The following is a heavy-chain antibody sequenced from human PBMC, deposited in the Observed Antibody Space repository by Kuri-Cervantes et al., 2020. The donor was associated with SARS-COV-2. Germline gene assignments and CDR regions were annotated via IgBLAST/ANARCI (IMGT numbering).Heavy chain of an antibody. V-gene: IGHV4-34*01. D-gene: IGHD2-2*01. CDR3: ARGGGDCSSTSCPYYYYYMDV. CDR1: GFLVSGYY. CDR2: INHSGST. J-gene: IGHJ6*03. Sequence: ESLKISCEASGFLVSGYYMPWIRQPPGKGLEWIGEINHSGSTNYNPSLKSRVTISVDTSKNQFSLKLSSVTAADTAGYYCARGGGDCSSTSCPYYYYYMDVWGKGTTVTVSS.